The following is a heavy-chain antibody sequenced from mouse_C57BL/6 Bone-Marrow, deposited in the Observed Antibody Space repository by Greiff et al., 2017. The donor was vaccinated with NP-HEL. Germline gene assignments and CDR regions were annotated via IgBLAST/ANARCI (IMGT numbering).Heavy chain of an antibody. CDR2: IWSGGST. CDR3: AKDYGSSYSWYFDV. Sequence: QVQLQQSGPGLVQPSQSLSITCTVSGFSFTRYGVHWVRQSPGKGLEWLGVIWSGGSTDYNAAFMSRLSITNDNSKSQVFFKMNSLQSDDTAIYYCAKDYGSSYSWYFDVWGTGTTVTVSS. CDR1: GFSFTRYG. D-gene: IGHD1-1*01. J-gene: IGHJ1*03. V-gene: IGHV2-5*01.